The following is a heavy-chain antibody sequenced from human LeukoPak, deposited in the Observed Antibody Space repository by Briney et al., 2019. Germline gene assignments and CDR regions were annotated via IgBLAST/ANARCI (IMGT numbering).Heavy chain of an antibody. CDR3: AREVLRSGWYGGAFDY. D-gene: IGHD6-19*01. V-gene: IGHV4-61*10. Sequence: PSETLSLTCTVSGGSISSGSYYWSWIRQPAGKGLEWIGYIYDSGSINYNPSLKSRVTISVDTSKNQFSLKLSSVTAADTAVYYCAREVLRSGWYGGAFDYWGQGTLVTVST. J-gene: IGHJ4*02. CDR1: GGSISSGSYY. CDR2: IYDSGSI.